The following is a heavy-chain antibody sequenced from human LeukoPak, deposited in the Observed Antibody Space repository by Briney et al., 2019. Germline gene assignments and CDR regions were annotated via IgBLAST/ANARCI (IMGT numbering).Heavy chain of an antibody. J-gene: IGHJ5*02. Sequence: ASVKLSCTASGYTFTSYDINWVRRGTGQRLEWMGWMNPNSGNTGYAQKFQGRVTITRNTSISTAYMVLSSLRGAYTAVYCCSTLPAARNWCDLGRQGTVVSV. CDR2: MNPNSGNT. CDR1: GYTFTSYD. CDR3: STLPAARNWCDL. V-gene: IGHV1-8*03. D-gene: IGHD6-13*01.